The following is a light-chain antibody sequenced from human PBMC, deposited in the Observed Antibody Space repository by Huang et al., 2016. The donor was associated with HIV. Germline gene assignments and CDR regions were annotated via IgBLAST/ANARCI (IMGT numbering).Light chain of an antibody. CDR3: LQDYSYPLT. CDR2: HAS. V-gene: IGKV1-6*01. J-gene: IGKJ4*01. CDR1: EGIKKD. Sequence: AIQMTQSPSSLSASVGDRVTITCRASEGIKKDVGWYQHKPGKAPKLLIYHASKLQGGVPSRCSGGGSGTDCTLTISSLQPEDFATDYCLQDYSYPLTFGGGTKVEFK.